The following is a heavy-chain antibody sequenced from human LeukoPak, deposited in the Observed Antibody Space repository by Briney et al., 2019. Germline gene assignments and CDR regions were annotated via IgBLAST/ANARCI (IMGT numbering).Heavy chain of an antibody. D-gene: IGHD3-22*01. J-gene: IGHJ4*02. V-gene: IGHV4-39*07. CDR3: ARDYYYDSTGYLFDY. CDR1: GGSISGGSYY. Sequence: SETLSLTCTVSGGSISGGSYYWGWIRQPPGMGLEWIGSIYYSGTTYYNPSLKSRVTISVDTSKTQFSLKLSSVTAADTAVYYCARDYYYDSTGYLFDYWGQGTLVTVSS. CDR2: IYYSGTT.